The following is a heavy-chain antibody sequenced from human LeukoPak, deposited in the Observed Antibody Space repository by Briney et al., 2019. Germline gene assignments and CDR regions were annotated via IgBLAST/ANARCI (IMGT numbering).Heavy chain of an antibody. Sequence: SETLSLTCTVSGGSISNYYWTWIRRPPGKGLEWIGYIYYSGSTNYKPSLKSRVTISVDTSKNQFSLKLSSVTAADTAVYYCARDAYCSSTSCHVGYYYYYMDVWGKGTTVTISS. CDR1: GGSISNYY. D-gene: IGHD2-2*01. CDR3: ARDAYCSSTSCHVGYYYYYMDV. V-gene: IGHV4-59*12. J-gene: IGHJ6*03. CDR2: IYYSGST.